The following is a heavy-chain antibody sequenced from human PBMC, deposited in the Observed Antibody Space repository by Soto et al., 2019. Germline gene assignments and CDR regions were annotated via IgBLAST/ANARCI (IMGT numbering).Heavy chain of an antibody. Sequence: QRLEWMGWINAGNGNTKYSQKFQGRVTITRDTSASTAYMELSSLRSEDTAVYYCARDHWAYDFWSGYMDYWGQGTLVTVSS. V-gene: IGHV1-3*01. D-gene: IGHD3-3*01. CDR3: ARDHWAYDFWSGYMDY. J-gene: IGHJ4*02. CDR2: INAGNGNT.